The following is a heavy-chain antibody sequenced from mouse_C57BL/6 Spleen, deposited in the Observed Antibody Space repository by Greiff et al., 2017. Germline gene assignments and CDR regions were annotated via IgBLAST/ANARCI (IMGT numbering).Heavy chain of an antibody. J-gene: IGHJ3*01. CDR2: IDPSDSYT. CDR3: ARGEYDYDGFAY. CDR1: GYTFTSYW. Sequence: VQLQQPGAELVMPGASVKLSCKASGYTFTSYWMHWVKQRPGQGLEWIGEIDPSDSYTNYNQKFKGKSTLTVDKSSSTAYMQLSSLTSEDSAVYYCARGEYDYDGFAYWGQGTLVTVSA. D-gene: IGHD2-4*01. V-gene: IGHV1-69*01.